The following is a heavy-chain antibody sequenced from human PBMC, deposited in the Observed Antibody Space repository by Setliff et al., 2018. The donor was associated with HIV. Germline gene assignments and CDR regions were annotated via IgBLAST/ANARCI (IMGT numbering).Heavy chain of an antibody. CDR3: ARGRSCSSSSCYLVYYYYYGMDV. CDR2: IIRTGST. D-gene: IGHD2-2*01. J-gene: IGHJ6*02. Sequence: PSETLSLTCAVYGGSFSGYYWSWIRQPPGKGLEWIGEIIRTGSTNYNPSLKSRVTISVDTSKDQFSLRLSSVTAADTAVYYCARGRSCSSSSCYLVYYYYYGMDVWGHGSTVTVSS. CDR1: GGSFSGYY. V-gene: IGHV4-34*01.